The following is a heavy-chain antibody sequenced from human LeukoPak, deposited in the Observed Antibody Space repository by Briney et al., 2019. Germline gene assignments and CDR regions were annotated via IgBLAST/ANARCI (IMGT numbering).Heavy chain of an antibody. CDR2: MFWSGTA. D-gene: IGHD3-3*01. J-gene: IGHJ3*02. CDR1: GFSINSSDFY. V-gene: IGHV4-39*01. Sequence: PSETLSLTCSVSGFSINSSDFYWAWIRQPPGKGLEWVGTMFWSGTAYYNPSLESRVTISVDTSKNQFSLKVRSVAAADTAVYYCARMFFDFWSHPGNDLFDMWGQGTMVTVSS. CDR3: ARMFFDFWSHPGNDLFDM.